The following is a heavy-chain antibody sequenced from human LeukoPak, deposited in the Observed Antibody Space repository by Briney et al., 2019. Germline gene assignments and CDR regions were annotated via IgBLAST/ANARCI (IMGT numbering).Heavy chain of an antibody. D-gene: IGHD3-22*01. J-gene: IGHJ4*02. CDR2: INSDGSST. Sequence: GGSLRLSCAASGFTFSSYWMHWVRQAPGKGLVWVSRINSDGSSTTYADSVKGRFTISRDNAKNTLYLQMNSLRVEETAVYYCARDVQYDSSGYTFYFWGQGILVTVSS. CDR1: GFTFSSYW. V-gene: IGHV3-74*01. CDR3: ARDVQYDSSGYTFYF.